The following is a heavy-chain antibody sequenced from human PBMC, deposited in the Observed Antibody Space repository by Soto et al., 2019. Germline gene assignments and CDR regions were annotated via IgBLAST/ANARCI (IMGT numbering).Heavy chain of an antibody. V-gene: IGHV3-11*01. CDR2: ISSTGNTI. Sequence: QVQLVESGGGLVQTSGSLRIACVASGFTFSDYYMSWVRQAPGKGLEWVSYISSTGNTIYYADSVKGRFTISRDNAKNPVYLQMNNLRAEDTALYFCAKMSSENYYDPVFSWGQGTLVTVPS. J-gene: IGHJ5*02. D-gene: IGHD3-22*01. CDR3: AKMSSENYYDPVFS. CDR1: GFTFSDYY.